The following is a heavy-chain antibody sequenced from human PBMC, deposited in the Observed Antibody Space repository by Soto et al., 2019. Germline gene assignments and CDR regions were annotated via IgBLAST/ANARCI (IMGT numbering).Heavy chain of an antibody. CDR3: ARHRDGLPAF. Sequence: GESRKISFKGSGYSFTAYLITWVRQMPGKVLEWKGTIDPSDSYTXYSPSFQGHVRLSADKSISTPYVQWSSLNASDTAVFYCARHRDGLPAFWGQGTLVTVSS. V-gene: IGHV5-10-1*01. CDR1: GYSFTAYL. CDR2: IDPSDSYT. D-gene: IGHD2-15*01. J-gene: IGHJ1*01.